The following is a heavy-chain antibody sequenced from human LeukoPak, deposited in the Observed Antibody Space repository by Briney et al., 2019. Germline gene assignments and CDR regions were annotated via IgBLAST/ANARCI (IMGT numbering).Heavy chain of an antibody. CDR1: GGTFSSYA. CDR3: ARDNRPDYSNYGSWFDP. D-gene: IGHD4-11*01. J-gene: IGHJ5*02. CDR2: IIPIFGTA. Sequence: ASVKVSCKASGGTFSSYAISWVRQAPGQGLEWMGGIIPIFGTANYAQKFQGRVTIIADESTSTAYMELSSLRSEDTAVYYCARDNRPDYSNYGSWFDPWGQGTLVTVSS. V-gene: IGHV1-69*13.